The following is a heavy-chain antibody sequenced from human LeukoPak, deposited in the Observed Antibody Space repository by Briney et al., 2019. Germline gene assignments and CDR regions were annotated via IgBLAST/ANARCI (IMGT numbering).Heavy chain of an antibody. CDR3: ARIPLRQLIWFDP. D-gene: IGHD2-2*02. V-gene: IGHV3-11*01. CDR1: GFTFSDYH. CDR2: ISAGGTNT. Sequence: PGGSLRLSCAASGFTFSDYHMSWIRQAPGKGLEWISYISAGGTNTYYADSVRGRFTISRDNAKNSLYLQMSSLRAEDTAVYYCARIPLRQLIWFDPWGQGTLVTVSS. J-gene: IGHJ5*02.